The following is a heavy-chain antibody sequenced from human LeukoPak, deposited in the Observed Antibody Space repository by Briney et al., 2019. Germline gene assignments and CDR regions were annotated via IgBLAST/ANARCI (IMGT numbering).Heavy chain of an antibody. CDR2: IYYSGST. J-gene: IGHJ5*02. CDR3: ARVRSDWILIGRHWFDP. D-gene: IGHD2-2*03. CDR1: GGSISSYY. V-gene: IGHV4-59*01. Sequence: SETLSLTCTVSGGSISSYYWSWLQQPPGKGLEWIGYIYYSGSTNYNPSLKSRVTISVDTSKNQFSLKLSSVTAADTAVYYCARVRSDWILIGRHWFDPWGQGTLVTVSS.